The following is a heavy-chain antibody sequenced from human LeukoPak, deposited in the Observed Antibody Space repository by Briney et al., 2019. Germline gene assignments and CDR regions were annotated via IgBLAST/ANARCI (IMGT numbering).Heavy chain of an antibody. J-gene: IGHJ4*02. CDR1: GGSISSGDYY. D-gene: IGHD2-8*01. CDR2: IYYSGST. V-gene: IGHV4-30-4*01. CDR3: ARESVFGSYFDY. Sequence: SETLSLTCTVSGGSISSGDYYWSWIRQPPGTGLEWIGYIYYSGSTYYNPSLKSRVTISVDTSKNQFSLKLSSVTAADTAVYYCARESVFGSYFDYWGRGTLVTVSS.